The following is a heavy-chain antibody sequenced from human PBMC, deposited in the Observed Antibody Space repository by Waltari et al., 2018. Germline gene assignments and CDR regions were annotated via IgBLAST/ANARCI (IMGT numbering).Heavy chain of an antibody. CDR2: TYYRSKWYN. J-gene: IGHJ4*02. V-gene: IGHV6-1*01. CDR1: GDRVSSNSAA. Sequence: QVQLQQSGPGLVKPSQTLSLTCAISGDRVSSNSAAWNLLRQSPSNGLEWLGRTYYRSKWYNDYAVSVKSRITINPDTSKNRFSLQLNSVTPEDTAVYYCASTYYDFWSGYPKDFDYWGQGTLVTVSS. D-gene: IGHD3-3*01. CDR3: ASTYYDFWSGYPKDFDY.